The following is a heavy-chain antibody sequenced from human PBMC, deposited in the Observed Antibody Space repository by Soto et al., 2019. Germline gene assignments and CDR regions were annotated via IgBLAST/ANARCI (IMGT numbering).Heavy chain of an antibody. J-gene: IGHJ4*02. D-gene: IGHD6-6*01. V-gene: IGHV3-48*01. CDR2: ISSSSSTI. CDR3: ARVTGDSSSKRVKNPSNY. CDR1: GFTFSSYS. Sequence: GGSLRLSCAASGFTFSSYSMNWVRQAPGKGLEWVSYISSSSSTIYYADSVKGRFTISRDNAKDSLYLQMNSLRVEDTAVYYCARVTGDSSSKRVKNPSNYCGQGTLVTVSS.